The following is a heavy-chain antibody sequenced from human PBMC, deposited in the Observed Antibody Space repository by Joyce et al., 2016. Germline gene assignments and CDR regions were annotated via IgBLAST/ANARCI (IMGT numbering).Heavy chain of an antibody. J-gene: IGHJ4*02. CDR1: GYPFTDYS. CDR3: ARGDLLD. D-gene: IGHD2-8*02. CDR2: NNPKGGDT. V-gene: IGHV1-2*06. Sequence: QVQVVQSGAEVKKPGASVKVSCRASGYPFTDYSIHWVRQAPGQGLECMGRNNPKGGDTNYAQNFQGRVTMSRDTSINTAYMELSSLRSDDTAVYYGARGDLLDWGQGTLGTVAS.